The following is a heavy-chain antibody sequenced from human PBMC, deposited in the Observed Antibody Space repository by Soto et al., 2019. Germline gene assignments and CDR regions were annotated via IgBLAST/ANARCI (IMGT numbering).Heavy chain of an antibody. D-gene: IGHD6-19*01. CDR1: VGTFSSYA. CDR3: ARPRRIAVAGTALDYYYYYGMDV. Sequence: ASVKVSCKASVGTFSSYAISWVRQAPGQGLEWMGGIIPIFGTANYAQKFQGRVTITADESTSTAYMELSSLRSEDTAVYYCARPRRIAVAGTALDYYYYYGMDVWGQGTTVTVSS. J-gene: IGHJ6*02. V-gene: IGHV1-69*13. CDR2: IIPIFGTA.